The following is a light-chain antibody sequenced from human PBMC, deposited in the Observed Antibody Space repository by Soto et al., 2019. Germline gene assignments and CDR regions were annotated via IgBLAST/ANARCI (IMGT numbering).Light chain of an antibody. CDR1: SSDVGGYNY. CDR3: SSYTSSSTYVV. V-gene: IGLV2-14*01. CDR2: DFI. J-gene: IGLJ2*01. Sequence: QSALTQPASVSGSPGQSITISCTGTSSDVGGYNYVSWYQQHPGKAPKLIIYDFINRPSGVSNRFSGSKSGNTASLTISGLTAEDEAAYYCSSYTSSSTYVVFGGGTKLTVL.